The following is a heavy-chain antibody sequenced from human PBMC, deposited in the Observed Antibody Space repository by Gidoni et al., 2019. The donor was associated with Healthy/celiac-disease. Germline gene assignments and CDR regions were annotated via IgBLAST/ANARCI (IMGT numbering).Heavy chain of an antibody. D-gene: IGHD2-2*01. J-gene: IGHJ5*02. CDR2: IWYDGSNK. Sequence: QVQLVESGAGVVQPGRSLRLSCSASGFTFSSYAMHWVRQAPGQGLEWVAVIWYDGSNKYYADSVKGRVTISRDNSKNTLYLQMNSLRDEDTAVYYCARDLQEIVVVPAGGGFDPWGQGTLVTVSS. CDR1: GFTFSSYA. CDR3: ARDLQEIVVVPAGGGFDP. V-gene: IGHV3-33*01.